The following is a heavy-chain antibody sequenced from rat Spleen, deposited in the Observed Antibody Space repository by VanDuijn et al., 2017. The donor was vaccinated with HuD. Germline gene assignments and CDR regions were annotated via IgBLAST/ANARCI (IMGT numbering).Heavy chain of an antibody. D-gene: IGHD1-2*01. CDR1: GFTFSNYG. CDR3: ATPTIAAIGYYFDY. CDR2: IIYDGSRT. Sequence: EVQLVESGGGLVQPGRSLKLSCAASGFTFSNYGMAWVRQAPTKGLEWVANIIYDGSRTYYRDSVKGRFTISRDNAKSTLYLQMDSLRSEDTATYYCATPTIAAIGYYFDYWGQGVMVTVSS. V-gene: IGHV5-29*01. J-gene: IGHJ2*01.